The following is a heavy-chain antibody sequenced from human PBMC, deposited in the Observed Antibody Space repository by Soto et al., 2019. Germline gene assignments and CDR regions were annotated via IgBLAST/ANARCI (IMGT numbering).Heavy chain of an antibody. Sequence: QVQLQESGPGLVKPSETLSLTCTVSGGSISSYYWSWIRQPPGQGLEWIGYIYYSGSTNYNPSLKSRVTISVATSENQFSLKLSSVTAADTAVYYCAKNYCNAFDIWGQGTMVTVSS. CDR3: AKNYCNAFDI. D-gene: IGHD2-15*01. V-gene: IGHV4-59*01. CDR1: GGSISSYY. CDR2: IYYSGST. J-gene: IGHJ3*02.